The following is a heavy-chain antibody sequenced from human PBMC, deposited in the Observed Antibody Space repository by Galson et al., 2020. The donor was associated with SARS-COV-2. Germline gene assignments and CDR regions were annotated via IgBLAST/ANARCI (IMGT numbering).Heavy chain of an antibody. CDR2: ISYSGST. CDR1: DGPISSYY. Sequence: ETSETLSLTCSVSDGPISSYYWSWIRQPPGKGLEWIGSISYSGSTNYNPSLRSRVTISVDMAKNQFSLKLSSVTAADTAVYYCARDPAPLYGDNYYYGLDVWGRGTTVTVSS. J-gene: IGHJ6*02. V-gene: IGHV4-59*01. CDR3: ARDPAPLYGDNYYYGLDV. D-gene: IGHD4-17*01.